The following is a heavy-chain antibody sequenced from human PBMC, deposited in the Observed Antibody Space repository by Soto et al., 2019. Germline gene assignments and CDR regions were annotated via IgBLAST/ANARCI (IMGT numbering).Heavy chain of an antibody. CDR3: ADGGEWSFNFVY. D-gene: IGHD3-3*01. Sequence: EVQLLESGGGLVQPGGSLRLSCAASGFTFSTYAMSWVRQAPGKGLEWVVGISASGDNSYYADSVKGRFTISRDNSKGILYLQMNNLRVEDTAVYYCADGGEWSFNFVYWGQGTLVTVSS. CDR2: ISASGDNS. V-gene: IGHV3-23*01. J-gene: IGHJ4*02. CDR1: GFTFSTYA.